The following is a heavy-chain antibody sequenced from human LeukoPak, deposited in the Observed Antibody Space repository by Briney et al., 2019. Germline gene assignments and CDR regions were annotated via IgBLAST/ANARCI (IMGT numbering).Heavy chain of an antibody. V-gene: IGHV4-39*07. Sequence: PSETLSLTCTVSGGSISSSSYYWGWIRQPPGKGLEWIGSIYYSRSTYYNPSLKSRVTISVDTSKNQFSLKLSSVTAADTAVYYCARDLGITGFFDYWGQGTLVTVSS. CDR1: GGSISSSSYY. D-gene: IGHD3-16*01. J-gene: IGHJ4*02. CDR2: IYYSRST. CDR3: ARDLGITGFFDY.